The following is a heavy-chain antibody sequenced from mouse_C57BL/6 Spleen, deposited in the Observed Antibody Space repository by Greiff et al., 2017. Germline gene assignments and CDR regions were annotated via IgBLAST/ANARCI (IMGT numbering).Heavy chain of an antibody. J-gene: IGHJ4*01. CDR2: ISDGGSYT. V-gene: IGHV5-4*01. CDR1: GFTFSSYA. CDR3: ASSYAMDY. Sequence: EVQGVESGGGLVKPGGSLKLSCAASGFTFSSYAMSWVRQTPEKRLEWVATISDGGSYTYYPDNVKGRFTISRDNAKNNLYLQMSHLKSEDTAMYYCASSYAMDYWGQGTSVTVSS.